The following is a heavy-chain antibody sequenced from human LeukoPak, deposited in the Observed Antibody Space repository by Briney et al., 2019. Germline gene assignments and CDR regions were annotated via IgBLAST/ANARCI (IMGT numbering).Heavy chain of an antibody. CDR2: TYFSGST. CDR3: ARGGVLKSVDY. J-gene: IGHJ4*02. D-gene: IGHD3-16*01. Sequence: PSETLSLTCSVSGGSIGSHYWTWIRQPPGRGLEWIGYTYFSGSTNYNPSLKSRVTISVDTSKNHFSLKLTSVTAADTAIYYCARGGVLKSVDYWGQGTLVTVSS. CDR1: GGSIGSHY. V-gene: IGHV4-59*11.